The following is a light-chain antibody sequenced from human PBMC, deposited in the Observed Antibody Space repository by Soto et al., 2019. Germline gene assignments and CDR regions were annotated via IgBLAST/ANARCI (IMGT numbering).Light chain of an antibody. Sequence: EIVMTQSPVTLSVSPGVRATRSCRASQSISDTLAWYQQKPGQAPRLLIHGASTRAPGFPARFSGSGSGTDFTLTISSLEPEDFAVYYCQQYGSSGTFGQGTKVDIK. CDR2: GAS. CDR1: QSISDT. J-gene: IGKJ1*01. V-gene: IGKV3-15*01. CDR3: QQYGSSGT.